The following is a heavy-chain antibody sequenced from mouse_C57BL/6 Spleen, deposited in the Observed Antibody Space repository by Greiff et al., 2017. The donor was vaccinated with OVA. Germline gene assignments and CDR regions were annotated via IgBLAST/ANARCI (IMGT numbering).Heavy chain of an antibody. J-gene: IGHJ1*03. CDR2: IDPSDSYT. CDR3: ARGDYGSSYWYFDV. V-gene: IGHV1-69*01. Sequence: QVQLQQPGAELVMPGASVKLSCKASGYTFTSYWMHWVKQRPGQGLEWIGEIDPSDSYTNYNQKFKGKSQLTVDKSSSTAYMQLSSLTSEDSAVYYCARGDYGSSYWYFDVWGTGTTVTVSS. D-gene: IGHD1-1*01. CDR1: GYTFTSYW.